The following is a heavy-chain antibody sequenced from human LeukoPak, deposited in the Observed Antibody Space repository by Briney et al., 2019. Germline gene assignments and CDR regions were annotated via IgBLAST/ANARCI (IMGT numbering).Heavy chain of an antibody. CDR3: ARDVGSGYSYGFDY. D-gene: IGHD5-18*01. Sequence: ASVKVSCKASGYTFTGYYMYWVRQAPGQGLEWMGRINPNSGGTNYAQKFQGRVTMTRDTSISTAYMELSRLRSDDTAVYYCARDVGSGYSYGFDYWGQGTLVTVSS. CDR1: GYTFTGYY. J-gene: IGHJ4*02. V-gene: IGHV1-2*06. CDR2: INPNSGGT.